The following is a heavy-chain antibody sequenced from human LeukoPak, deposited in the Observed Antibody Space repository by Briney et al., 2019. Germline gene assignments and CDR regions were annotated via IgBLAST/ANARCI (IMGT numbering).Heavy chain of an antibody. Sequence: ASVKVSCKASGYTFTSYDINWVRQATGQGLEWMGWMNPNSGNTGCAQKFQGRVTMTRNTSISTAYMELSSLRSEDTAVYYCARGLIETQGLVIKSVLLWFGELSPWDQGTLVTVSS. CDR3: ARGLIETQGLVIKSVLLWFGELSP. J-gene: IGHJ5*02. D-gene: IGHD3-10*01. V-gene: IGHV1-8*01. CDR1: GYTFTSYD. CDR2: MNPNSGNT.